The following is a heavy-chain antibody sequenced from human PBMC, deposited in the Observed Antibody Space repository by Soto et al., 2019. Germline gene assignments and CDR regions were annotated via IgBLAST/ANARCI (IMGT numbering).Heavy chain of an antibody. CDR2: IYYSGST. CDR1: GGSISSSSYY. D-gene: IGHD6-19*01. J-gene: IGHJ5*02. CDR3: ARRSKAVAGRFRHTNWFDP. V-gene: IGHV4-39*01. Sequence: SETLSLTGTVSGGSISSSSYYWGWIRQPPGKGLEWIGSIYYSGSTYYNPSLKSRVTISVDTSKNQFSLKLSSVTAADTAVYYCARRSKAVAGRFRHTNWFDPWGQGTLVTVSS.